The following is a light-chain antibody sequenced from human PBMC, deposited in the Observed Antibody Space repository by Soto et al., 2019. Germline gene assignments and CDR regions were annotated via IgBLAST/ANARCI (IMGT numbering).Light chain of an antibody. J-gene: IGLJ1*01. CDR2: KVS. V-gene: IGLV2-14*01. Sequence: QSVLTQPASVSGSPGQSITISCTGTSSDVGGNKYVSWYQQYPGKVPKLLINKVSNRPSGVSSRFSGSKSGNTASLTISGLLAEDEADYFCTSSTSDSLYVFGTGTKVTVL. CDR3: TSSTSDSLYV. CDR1: SSDVGGNKY.